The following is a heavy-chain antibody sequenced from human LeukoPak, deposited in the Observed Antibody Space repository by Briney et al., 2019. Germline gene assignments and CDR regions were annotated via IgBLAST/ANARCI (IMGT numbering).Heavy chain of an antibody. CDR1: GFTFSDYY. J-gene: IGHJ4*02. CDR3: ARARYYDSSGYYGY. D-gene: IGHD3-22*01. V-gene: IGHV3-11*01. Sequence: GGSLRLSCAASGFTFSDYYMSWIRQAPGKGLEWVSYIGSSGSTIYYADSVKGRFTISRDNAKNSLYLQMNSLRAEDTAVYYCARARYYDSSGYYGYWGQGTLVTVSS. CDR2: IGSSGSTI.